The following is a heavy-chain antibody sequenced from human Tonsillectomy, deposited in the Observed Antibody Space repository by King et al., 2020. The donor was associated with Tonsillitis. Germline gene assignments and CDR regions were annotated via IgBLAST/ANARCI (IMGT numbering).Heavy chain of an antibody. Sequence: QLVQAGAEVKKPGSSVKVSCKASGETFSNYASSWVRQAPGQGLEWMGVIIPMFDTTNYAPKLQGSGTITADESRWTAYLELSSLRAEDTGVYYCARVGEGGPSSYYGMDVWGQGTTVTVSS. CDR3: ARVGEGGPSSYYGMDV. V-gene: IGHV1-69*01. J-gene: IGHJ6*02. D-gene: IGHD3-16*01. CDR1: GETFSNYA. CDR2: IIPMFDTT.